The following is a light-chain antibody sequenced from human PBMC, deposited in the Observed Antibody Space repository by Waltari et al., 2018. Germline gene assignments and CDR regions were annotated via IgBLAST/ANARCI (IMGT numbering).Light chain of an antibody. CDR1: PHVGGNY. J-gene: IGKJ2*01. Sequence: EIVLTQSPGPLSLPPGERPTLSCTASPHVGGNYLAWYQQRPGQGPRLLIFDASKRATGIPARFSGSGSGTDFTLTISRLEPEDVAVYYCQQHSVLLHTFGQGTKLEIK. CDR2: DAS. CDR3: QQHSVLLHT. V-gene: IGKV3-20*01.